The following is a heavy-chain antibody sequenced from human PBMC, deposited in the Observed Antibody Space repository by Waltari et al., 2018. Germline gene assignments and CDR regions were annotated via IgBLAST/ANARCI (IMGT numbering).Heavy chain of an antibody. J-gene: IGHJ6*02. Sequence: QVQLVQSGAEVKKPGASVKVSCKASGYTFTGYYMHWVRQAPGQGLEWMGRIHPNRGGTNSAQKLQGRVTMTRDTSISTAYMELSRLRSDDTAVYYCARSLGDYDFIGGYYYGMDVWGQGTTVTVSS. CDR2: IHPNRGGT. D-gene: IGHD3-3*01. CDR3: ARSLGDYDFIGGYYYGMDV. CDR1: GYTFTGYY. V-gene: IGHV1-2*06.